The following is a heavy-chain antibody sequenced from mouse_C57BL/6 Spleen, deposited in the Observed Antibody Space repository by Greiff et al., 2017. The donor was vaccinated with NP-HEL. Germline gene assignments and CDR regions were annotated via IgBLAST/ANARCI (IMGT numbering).Heavy chain of an antibody. CDR3: ARGRTAQAPFAY. J-gene: IGHJ3*01. V-gene: IGHV1-80*01. CDR2: IYPGDGDT. CDR1: GYAFSSYW. D-gene: IGHD3-2*02. Sequence: VQLQQSGAELVKPGASVKISCKASGYAFSSYWMNWVKQRPGKGLEWIGQIYPGDGDTNYNGKFKGKATLTADKSSSTAYMQLSSLTSEDSAVYFCARGRTAQAPFAYWGQGTLVTVSA.